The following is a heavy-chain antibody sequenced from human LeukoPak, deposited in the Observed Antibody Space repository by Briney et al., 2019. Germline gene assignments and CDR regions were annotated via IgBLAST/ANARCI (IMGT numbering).Heavy chain of an antibody. J-gene: IGHJ4*02. Sequence: GGSLRLSCAASGFTFSNHYMSWVRQAPGKGLEWVANIKQDGSDKYYVASVKGRFTISRDNSKNTMSVQMDDLRAEDTAVYYCTRYNNDHFDYWGQGTLVTVSS. V-gene: IGHV3-7*01. CDR2: IKQDGSDK. CDR3: TRYNNDHFDY. D-gene: IGHD1-14*01. CDR1: GFTFSNHY.